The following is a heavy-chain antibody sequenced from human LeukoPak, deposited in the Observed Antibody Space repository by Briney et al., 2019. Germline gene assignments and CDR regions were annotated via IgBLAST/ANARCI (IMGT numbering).Heavy chain of an antibody. V-gene: IGHV3-20*04. CDR2: INWNGGST. CDR3: ARLGVGDTRDAIDT. Sequence: RTGGSLSLSCAASGFTLDDYGMSWVRQAPGKGLEWVSGINWNGGSTGYADSVKGRFTISRDNAKNSLYLQMNSLRAEDTALYYCARLGVGDTRDAIDTCGQRKTVTVSS. D-gene: IGHD1-26*01. CDR1: GFTLDDYG. J-gene: IGHJ3*02.